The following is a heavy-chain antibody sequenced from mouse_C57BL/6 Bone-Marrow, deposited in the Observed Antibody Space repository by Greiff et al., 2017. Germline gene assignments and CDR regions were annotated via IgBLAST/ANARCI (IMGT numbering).Heavy chain of an antibody. D-gene: IGHD6-1*01. CDR3: AREKGSPLEWYFDV. CDR1: GYTFTSYW. CDR2: IDPSDSYT. V-gene: IGHV1-69*01. Sequence: QVQLQQPGAELVMPGASVKLSCKASGYTFTSYWMHWVKQRPGQGLEWIGEIDPSDSYTTYNQKFKGKSTLPVDKSSSTAYMQRSSLTSEDSAVDYCAREKGSPLEWYFDVWGTGTTVTVSS. J-gene: IGHJ1*03.